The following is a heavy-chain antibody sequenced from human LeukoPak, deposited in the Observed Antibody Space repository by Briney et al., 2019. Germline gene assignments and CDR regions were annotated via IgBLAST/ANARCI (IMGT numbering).Heavy chain of an antibody. D-gene: IGHD3-22*01. V-gene: IGHV3-74*01. J-gene: IGHJ4*02. CDR1: AFTFSSYW. CDR2: INGDGSST. CDR3: TAYYDSGPSKD. Sequence: GGSLRLSCAASAFTFSSYWTHWLRQAPGKGLVWVSRINGDGSSTSYADSVKGRFTISRDNTKNSLYLQMNSLRAEDTAMYYWTAYYDSGPSKDWGQGTLVTVSS.